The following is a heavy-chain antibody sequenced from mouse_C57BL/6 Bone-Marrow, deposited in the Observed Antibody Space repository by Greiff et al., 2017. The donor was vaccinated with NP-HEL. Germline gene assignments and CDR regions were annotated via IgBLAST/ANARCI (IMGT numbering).Heavy chain of an antibody. Sequence: EVKVIESGGGLVQPGGSLKLSCAASGIDFSRYWMSWVRRAPGKGLEWIGEINPDSSTINYAPSLKDKFIISRDNAKNTLYLQMSKVRSEDTALYYCARGRAYRDYAMDYWGQGTSVTVSS. CDR3: ARGRAYRDYAMDY. CDR1: GIDFSRYW. CDR2: INPDSSTI. D-gene: IGHD2-12*01. V-gene: IGHV4-1*01. J-gene: IGHJ4*01.